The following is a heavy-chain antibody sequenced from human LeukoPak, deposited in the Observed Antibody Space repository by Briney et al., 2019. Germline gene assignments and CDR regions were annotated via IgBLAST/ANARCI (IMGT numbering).Heavy chain of an antibody. D-gene: IGHD6-19*01. V-gene: IGHV1-3*03. Sequence: ASVKVSCKASGYTFTSYAMHWVRQARGQRLEWMGWINACNGNTKYSQEFQGRVTITRDTSASTAYMELSSLRSEDMAVYYCARARGLYSSGWYFDYWGQGTLVTVSS. CDR2: INACNGNT. CDR3: ARARGLYSSGWYFDY. J-gene: IGHJ4*02. CDR1: GYTFTSYA.